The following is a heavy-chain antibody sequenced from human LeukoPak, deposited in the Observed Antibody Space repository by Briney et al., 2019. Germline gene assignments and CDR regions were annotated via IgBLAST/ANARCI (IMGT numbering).Heavy chain of an antibody. CDR2: INPSGGST. CDR1: GYTFTSYY. Sequence: GASVKVSCKAYGYTFTSYYMHWVRQAPGQGLEWMGIINPSGGSTSYAQKFQGRVTMTRDMSTSTVYMELSSLRSEDTAIYYCARIDNIAALRYWGQGTLVTVSS. V-gene: IGHV1-46*01. D-gene: IGHD6-6*01. J-gene: IGHJ4*02. CDR3: ARIDNIAALRY.